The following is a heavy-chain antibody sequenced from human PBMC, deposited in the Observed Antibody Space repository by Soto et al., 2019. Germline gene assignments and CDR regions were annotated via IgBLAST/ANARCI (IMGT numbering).Heavy chain of an antibody. J-gene: IGHJ4*02. Sequence: ASVKVSCKASGYTFTSYGISWVRQAPGQGLEWVGWISAYNGNTNYAQKLQGRVTMTTDTSTSTAYMELRSLRSDDTAVYYCARVALLATTYYDFWSGIKPFDYWGQGTLVTVSS. CDR1: GYTFTSYG. V-gene: IGHV1-18*01. D-gene: IGHD3-3*01. CDR3: ARVALLATTYYDFWSGIKPFDY. CDR2: ISAYNGNT.